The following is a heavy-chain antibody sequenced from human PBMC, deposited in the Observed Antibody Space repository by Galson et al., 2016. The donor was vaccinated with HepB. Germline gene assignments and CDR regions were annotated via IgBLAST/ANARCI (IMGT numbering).Heavy chain of an antibody. D-gene: IGHD1-26*01. Sequence: SLRLSCAVSGFTLRDNYMNWVRQAPGKGLEWVSVLYNGGATYYADPVRGRFTISRDNSNRLSLQMNSLKADDTAVYFCARIPTDSYHWYLDLWGRGTLVTVSS. CDR2: LYNGGAT. CDR3: ARIPTDSYHWYLDL. J-gene: IGHJ2*01. V-gene: IGHV3-53*05. CDR1: GFTLRDNY.